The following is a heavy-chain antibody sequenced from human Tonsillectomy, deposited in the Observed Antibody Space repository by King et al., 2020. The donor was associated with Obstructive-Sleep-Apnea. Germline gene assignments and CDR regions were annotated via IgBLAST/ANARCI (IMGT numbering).Heavy chain of an antibody. CDR1: GYTFTSYY. D-gene: IGHD3-3*01. V-gene: IGHV1-46*01. Sequence: QLVQSGAEVKKPGASVKVSCKASGYTFTSYYMHWVRQAPGQGLEWMGIINPSGGSTSYAQKFQGRVTMTRDTSTSTVYMELSSLRSEDTAVYYCARVDPPNYDFWSGSYYYYYGMDVWGQGTTVTVSS. CDR2: INPSGGST. CDR3: ARVDPPNYDFWSGSYYYYYGMDV. J-gene: IGHJ6*02.